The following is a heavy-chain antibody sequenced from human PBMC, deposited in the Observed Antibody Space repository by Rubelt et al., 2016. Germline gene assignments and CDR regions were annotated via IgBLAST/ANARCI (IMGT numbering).Heavy chain of an antibody. V-gene: IGHV3-33*08. Sequence: GGGVFQPGRSLRLSCAASGFTFSSYAMHWVRQAPGKGLEWLTVIQFDGAATYYADSVKGRFTISRDNAKNSLYLQMNSLRAEDTAVYYCARVVVTAILDAFDIWGQGTMVTVSS. CDR1: GFTFSSYA. CDR3: ARVVVTAILDAFDI. CDR2: IQFDGAAT. D-gene: IGHD2-21*02. J-gene: IGHJ3*02.